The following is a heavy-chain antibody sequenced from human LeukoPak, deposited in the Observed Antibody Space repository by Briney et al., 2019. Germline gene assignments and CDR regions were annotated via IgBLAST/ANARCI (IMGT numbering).Heavy chain of an antibody. CDR2: IYTSGTT. V-gene: IGHV4-61*02. D-gene: IGHD2-21*01. Sequence: PSQTLSLTCTVSGGSISSGSYYWSWIRQPAGKGLEWIGRIYTSGTTYYNPPLKSRATTSVDTSKNQFSLKLSSVTAADTAVYYCAKHFGVVDGISDDPFDIWGQGTMVTVSS. J-gene: IGHJ3*02. CDR3: AKHFGVVDGISDDPFDI. CDR1: GGSISSGSYY.